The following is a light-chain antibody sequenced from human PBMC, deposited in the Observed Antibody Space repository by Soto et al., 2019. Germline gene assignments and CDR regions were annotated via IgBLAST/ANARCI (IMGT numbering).Light chain of an antibody. V-gene: IGLV1-40*01. CDR2: DNT. CDR1: RSNIGAGYA. J-gene: IGLJ2*01. Sequence: QSVLTQPPSMSGAPGQRVTISCTGSRSNIGAGYAVHWYQQLPGTAPKLLIYDNTNRPSGVPDRFSASESGTSASLAITGLQSEDEADYYCQSYDTSLSASVFGGGTKVTVL. CDR3: QSYDTSLSASV.